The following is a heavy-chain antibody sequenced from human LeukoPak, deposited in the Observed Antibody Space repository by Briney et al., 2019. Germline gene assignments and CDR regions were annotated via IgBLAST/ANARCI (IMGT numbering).Heavy chain of an antibody. Sequence: QPGGSLRLSCAASGFTVSNNYMSWVRQAPGKGLEWVSVTYAGGSTYYAESVKGRFTISRDSSENTLNLQMNSLRADDTAVYYCARDPTSARRYEYWGQGTLVTVSS. CDR2: TYAGGST. CDR1: GFTVSNNY. V-gene: IGHV3-66*01. J-gene: IGHJ4*02. D-gene: IGHD3-9*01. CDR3: ARDPTSARRYEY.